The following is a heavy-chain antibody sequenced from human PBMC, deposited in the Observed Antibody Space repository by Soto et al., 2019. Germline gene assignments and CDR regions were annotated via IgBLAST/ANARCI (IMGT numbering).Heavy chain of an antibody. J-gene: IGHJ6*03. Sequence: SETLSLTCAVSSGSISSSNWWSWVRQPPGKGLEWIGEIYHSGSTNYNPSLKSRVTISVDKSKNQFSLKLSSVTAADTAVYYCARPSHNLNCSSTSCYLSGYYYYMDVWGKGTTVTVSS. V-gene: IGHV4-4*02. CDR3: ARPSHNLNCSSTSCYLSGYYYYMDV. CDR1: SGSISSSNW. D-gene: IGHD2-2*01. CDR2: IYHSGST.